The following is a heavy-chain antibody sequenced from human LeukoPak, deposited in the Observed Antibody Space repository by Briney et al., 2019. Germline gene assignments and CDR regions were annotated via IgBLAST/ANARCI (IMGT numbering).Heavy chain of an antibody. Sequence: PSETLSLTCAISGYSISSGYCWGWIRQPPGKGLEWIGNIYHTGSTYYNPSLKSRVTISVDTSKNQFSLKLSSVTAADTAVYYCARGGTYYYDSSVNWGQGTLVTVSS. V-gene: IGHV4-38-2*01. CDR3: ARGGTYYYDSSVN. D-gene: IGHD3-22*01. J-gene: IGHJ4*02. CDR1: GYSISSGYC. CDR2: IYHTGST.